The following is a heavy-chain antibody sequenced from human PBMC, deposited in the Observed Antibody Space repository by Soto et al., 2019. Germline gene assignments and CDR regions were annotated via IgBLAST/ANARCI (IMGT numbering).Heavy chain of an antibody. CDR1: GYTFSCYY. CDR2: INPNSGGT. D-gene: IGHD3-10*01. J-gene: IGHJ6*02. V-gene: IGHV1-2*04. CDR3: ARAKWFGEPRGCHGMDV. Sequence: ASVKVSGKASGYTFSCYYMHWVRQAPGQGLEWMGWINPNSGGTNYAQKFQGWVTMTRDTSISTAYMELSRLRSDDTAVYYCARAKWFGEPRGCHGMDVWGQGTTVTVSS.